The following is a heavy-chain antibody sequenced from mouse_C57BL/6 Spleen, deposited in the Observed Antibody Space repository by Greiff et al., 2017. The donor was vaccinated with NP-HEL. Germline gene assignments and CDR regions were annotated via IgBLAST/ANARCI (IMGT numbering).Heavy chain of an antibody. CDR1: GYTFTDYN. CDR3: ARGDYDGGYFDV. Sequence: VQLKESGPELVKPGASVKIPCKASGYTFTDYNMDWVKQSHGKSLEWIGDINPNNGGTIYNQKFKGKATLTVDKSSSTAYMELRSLTSEDTAVYYCARGDYDGGYFDVWGTGTTVTVSS. CDR2: INPNNGGT. D-gene: IGHD2-4*01. J-gene: IGHJ1*03. V-gene: IGHV1-18*01.